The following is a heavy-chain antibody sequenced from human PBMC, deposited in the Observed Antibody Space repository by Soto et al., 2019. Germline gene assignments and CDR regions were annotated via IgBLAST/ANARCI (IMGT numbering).Heavy chain of an antibody. D-gene: IGHD3-10*01. Sequence: EVQLVESGGGLVQPGGSLRLSCVASGFIFSDYYMSWVRQAPGKGLERVANIRADGRGQYYVDSVKGRFTISRDNAQKSVYLQMNSVQSAATAVFYCVRDVGPMTLVRGALTQFDYWGQGTLVTVSS. V-gene: IGHV3-7*01. CDR3: VRDVGPMTLVRGALTQFDY. CDR1: GFIFSDYY. CDR2: IRADGRGQ. J-gene: IGHJ4*02.